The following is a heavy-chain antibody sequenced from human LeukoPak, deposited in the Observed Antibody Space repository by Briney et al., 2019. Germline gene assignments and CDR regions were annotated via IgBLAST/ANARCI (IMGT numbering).Heavy chain of an antibody. Sequence: PGGSLRLSCAASGFTFNTYNMSWVRQAPGKGLEWVSAISGSGGSTYYADSVKGRFTISRDNSKNTLYLQMNSLRAEDTAVYYCASPYYYASGSFDVWGQGTLVTVSS. D-gene: IGHD3-10*01. CDR2: ISGSGGST. CDR3: ASPYYYASGSFDV. CDR1: GFTFNTYN. V-gene: IGHV3-23*01. J-gene: IGHJ4*02.